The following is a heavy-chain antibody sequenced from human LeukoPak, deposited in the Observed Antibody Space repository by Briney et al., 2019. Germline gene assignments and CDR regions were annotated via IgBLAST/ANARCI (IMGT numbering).Heavy chain of an antibody. CDR1: GGSISSGGYY. CDR3: ARRGSYRSFDY. J-gene: IGHJ4*02. D-gene: IGHD1-26*01. CDR2: IYYSGGT. V-gene: IGHV4-61*08. Sequence: SETLSLTCTVSGGSISSGGYYWSWIRQHPGKGLEWIGYIYYSGGTNYNPSLKSRVTISVDTSKNQFSLKLSSVTAADTAVYYCARRGSYRSFDYWGQGTLVTVSS.